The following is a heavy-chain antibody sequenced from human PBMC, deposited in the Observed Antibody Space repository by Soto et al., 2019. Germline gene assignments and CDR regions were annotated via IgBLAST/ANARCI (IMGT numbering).Heavy chain of an antibody. CDR2: ISYDGTET. CDR3: ARGSEAYYYYYGMDV. CDR1: GFTFSGYW. J-gene: IGHJ6*02. V-gene: IGHV3-74*03. Sequence: PGGSLRLSCAASGFTFSGYWMHWGRQAPGKGLVWVSHISYDGTETTYADSVKGRFTISRDNPKSTLYLQMNSVRAEDTGVYYCARGSEAYYYYYGMDVWGQGTTVTVS.